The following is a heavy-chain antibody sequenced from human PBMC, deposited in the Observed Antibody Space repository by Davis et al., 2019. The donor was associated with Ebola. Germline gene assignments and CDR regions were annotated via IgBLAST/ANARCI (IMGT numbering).Heavy chain of an antibody. D-gene: IGHD6-19*01. J-gene: IGHJ4*02. V-gene: IGHV3-48*01. CDR1: GFTFSSYS. CDR3: ARGRGSGWYNDY. CDR2: ISSSSDTI. Sequence: GESLKISCAASGFTFSSYSMNWVRQAPGKGLEWLSYISSSSDTIYYADSVKGRFTISRDNAKNSLYLQMNSLRAEDTAVYYCARGRGSGWYNDYWGQGTLVTVSS.